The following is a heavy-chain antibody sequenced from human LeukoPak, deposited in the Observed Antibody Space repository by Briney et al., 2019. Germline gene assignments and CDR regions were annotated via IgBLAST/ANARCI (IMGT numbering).Heavy chain of an antibody. Sequence: SETLSLTCTVSGGSISSGSYYWSWIRQPAGKGLEWIGRIYTSGSTNYNPSLKSRVTISVDTSKNQFSLKLSSVTAADTAVYYCARESGYMQRWGQGTLVTVSS. CDR2: IYTSGST. CDR1: GGSISSGSYY. V-gene: IGHV4-61*02. D-gene: IGHD5-18*01. CDR3: ARESGYMQR. J-gene: IGHJ4*02.